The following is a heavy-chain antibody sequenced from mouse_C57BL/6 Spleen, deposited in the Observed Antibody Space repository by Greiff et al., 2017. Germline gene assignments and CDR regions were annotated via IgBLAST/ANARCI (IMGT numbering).Heavy chain of an antibody. Sequence: QVQLQQSGAELVRPGASVTLSCKASGYTFTDYEMHWVKQTPVHGLEWIGAIDPETGGTAYNQKFKGKAILTADKSSSTAYMELRSLTSEDSAVYYCTRSKRGYAMDYWGQGTSVTVSS. V-gene: IGHV1-15*01. J-gene: IGHJ4*01. CDR1: GYTFTDYE. CDR2: IDPETGGT. CDR3: TRSKRGYAMDY.